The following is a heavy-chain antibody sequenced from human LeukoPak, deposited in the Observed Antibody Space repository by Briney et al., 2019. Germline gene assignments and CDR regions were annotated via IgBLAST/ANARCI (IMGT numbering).Heavy chain of an antibody. CDR2: IIPIFGTA. V-gene: IGHV1-69*05. CDR1: GGTFSSYA. J-gene: IGHJ5*02. D-gene: IGHD6-13*01. Sequence: GSSVKVSCKASGGTFSSYAISWVRQAPGQGLEWMGGIIPIFGTANYAQKFQGRVTITTDESTSTAYMELSSLRSEDTAVYYCAREERAAAGTWLSDPWGQGTLVTVSS. CDR3: AREERAAAGTWLSDP.